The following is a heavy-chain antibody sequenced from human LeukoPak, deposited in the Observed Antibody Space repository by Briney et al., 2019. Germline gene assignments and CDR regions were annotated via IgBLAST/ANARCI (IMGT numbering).Heavy chain of an antibody. CDR2: IYHSGST. V-gene: IGHV4-38-2*02. Sequence: SETLSLTCTVSGYSISSGYYWGWIRQPPGKGLEWIGSIYHSGSTYYNPSLKSRVTISVDTSKNQFSLKLSSVTAADTAVYYCARVGDKLELGLDYWGQGTLVTVSS. J-gene: IGHJ4*02. CDR1: GYSISSGYY. D-gene: IGHD1-7*01. CDR3: ARVGDKLELGLDY.